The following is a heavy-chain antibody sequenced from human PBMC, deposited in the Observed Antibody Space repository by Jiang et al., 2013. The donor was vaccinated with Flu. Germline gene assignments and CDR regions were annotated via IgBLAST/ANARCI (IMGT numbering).Heavy chain of an antibody. J-gene: IGHJ4*02. V-gene: IGHV3-7*03. Sequence: VQLVESGGGLVQPGGSLRLSCAASGFTFSTYWMNWVRQAPGKGLEWVAKINPDGTAKDYEDSVKGRFTITRDNAQNSVYLQMNSLRVEDTAVYYCAGWGSTVHWGQGTLVTVSS. CDR2: INPDGTAK. CDR3: AGWGSTVH. D-gene: IGHD3-16*01. CDR1: GFTFSTYW.